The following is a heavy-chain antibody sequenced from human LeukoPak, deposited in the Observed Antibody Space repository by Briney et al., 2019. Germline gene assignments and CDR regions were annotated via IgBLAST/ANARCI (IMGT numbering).Heavy chain of an antibody. Sequence: GESLKISREASGYSFTDYWIGWVRQMPGKGLEWMGIIYAGDSDTRYSPSFQGQVTISVDKSISAAYLQWSSLKASDTAMYYCARGQRGSYSPYFDYWGQGTLVTVSS. J-gene: IGHJ4*02. CDR2: IYAGDSDT. V-gene: IGHV5-51*01. CDR3: ARGQRGSYSPYFDY. D-gene: IGHD3-16*01. CDR1: GYSFTDYW.